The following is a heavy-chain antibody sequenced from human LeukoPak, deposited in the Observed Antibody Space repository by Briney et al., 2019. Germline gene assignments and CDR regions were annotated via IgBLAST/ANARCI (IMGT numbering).Heavy chain of an antibody. Sequence: SVKVSCKASGGTFSSYAISWVRQAPGQGLEWMGGIIPIFGTANYAQKFQGRVTITADEPTSTAYMELSSLRSEDTAVYYCARGPTTVTTYYYYYYMDVWGKGTTVTVSS. CDR2: IIPIFGTA. CDR1: GGTFSSYA. CDR3: ARGPTTVTTYYYYYYMDV. V-gene: IGHV1-69*13. J-gene: IGHJ6*03. D-gene: IGHD4-11*01.